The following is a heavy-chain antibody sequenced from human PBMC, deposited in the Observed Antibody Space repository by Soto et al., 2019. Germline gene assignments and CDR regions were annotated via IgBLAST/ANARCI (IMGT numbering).Heavy chain of an antibody. Sequence: PGGSLRLSCAASGFSFSAHGMHWVRQAPGKGLEWVAVISYDGINKDYADSVEGRLTISRDNSKNTLYLQLGSLRIDDTGIYYCAKDGGGGYQQTNYYYYGLDVWGQGTKVTVSS. CDR3: AKDGGGGYQQTNYYYYGLDV. V-gene: IGHV3-30*18. CDR2: ISYDGINK. J-gene: IGHJ6*02. CDR1: GFSFSAHG. D-gene: IGHD2-21*01.